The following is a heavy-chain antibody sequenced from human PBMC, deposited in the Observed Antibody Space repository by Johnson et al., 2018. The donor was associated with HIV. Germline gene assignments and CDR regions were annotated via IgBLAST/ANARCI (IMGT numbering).Heavy chain of an antibody. CDR3: TYSSDWSPVAFDI. Sequence: QKQLVESGGGVVQPGRSLRLSCAASGFTFSSYAMHWVRQAPGKGLEWVAVISYDGSNKYYADSVKGRFTISRDNSKNTLYLQMNSLRAEDTAVYYCTYSSDWSPVAFDIWGQGTMVTVSS. V-gene: IGHV3-30*04. CDR1: GFTFSSYA. D-gene: IGHD6-19*01. CDR2: ISYDGSNK. J-gene: IGHJ3*02.